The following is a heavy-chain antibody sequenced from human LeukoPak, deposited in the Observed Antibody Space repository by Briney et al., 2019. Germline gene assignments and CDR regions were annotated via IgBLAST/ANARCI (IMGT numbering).Heavy chain of an antibody. CDR1: GGTFSSYA. V-gene: IGHV1-69*06. CDR2: IIPIFGTA. D-gene: IGHD5-24*01. Sequence: SVKVSCKASGGTFSSYAISWVRQAPGQGLEWMGGIIPIFGTANSAQKFQGRVTITADKSTSTAYMELSSLRSEDTAVYYCAKSGYNRFDYWGQGTRVTVSS. CDR3: AKSGYNRFDY. J-gene: IGHJ4*02.